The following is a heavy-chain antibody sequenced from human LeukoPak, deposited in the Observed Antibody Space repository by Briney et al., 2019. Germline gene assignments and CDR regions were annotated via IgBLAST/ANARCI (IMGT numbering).Heavy chain of an antibody. CDR3: ARVPSTSSFGGVIVYYFDY. V-gene: IGHV4-34*01. Sequence: SETLSLTCAVYGGSFSGYYWSWIRQPPGKGLEWIGEINHIGSTNYNPSLKSRVTISVDTSKTQFSLKLSSVTAAETAVYYCARVPSTSSFGGVIVYYFDYWGQGTLVTVSS. J-gene: IGHJ4*02. CDR2: INHIGST. CDR1: GGSFSGYY. D-gene: IGHD3-16*02.